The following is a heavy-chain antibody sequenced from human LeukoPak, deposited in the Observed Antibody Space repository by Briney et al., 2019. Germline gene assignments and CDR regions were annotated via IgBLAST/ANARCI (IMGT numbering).Heavy chain of an antibody. Sequence: PGRSLRLSCAASGFTFSSYGMHWVRQAPGKGLEWVAVISDDGSNKYYADSVKGRFTISRDNSKNTLYLQMNSLRAEDTAVYYCARDRVVPAAKWFDPWGQGTLVTVSS. V-gene: IGHV3-30*03. CDR3: ARDRVVPAAKWFDP. D-gene: IGHD2-2*01. CDR1: GFTFSSYG. CDR2: ISDDGSNK. J-gene: IGHJ5*02.